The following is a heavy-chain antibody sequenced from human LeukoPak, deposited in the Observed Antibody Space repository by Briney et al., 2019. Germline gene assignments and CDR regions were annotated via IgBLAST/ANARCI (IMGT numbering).Heavy chain of an antibody. CDR2: ISSSGGGT. V-gene: IGHV3-23*01. J-gene: IGHJ4*02. CDR3: AKINSGSYTDY. D-gene: IGHD1-26*01. Sequence: GGSLRLSCAASGFTFSNYAMSGVRQAPGKGLEWVSSISSSGGGTYYADSVKGRFTISRDNSKNTLSLQMNSLKAEDTAVYYCAKINSGSYTDYWGQGTLVTVSS. CDR1: GFTFSNYA.